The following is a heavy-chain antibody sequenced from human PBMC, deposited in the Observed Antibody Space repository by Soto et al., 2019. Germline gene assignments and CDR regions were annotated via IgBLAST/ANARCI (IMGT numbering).Heavy chain of an antibody. CDR3: ARTTTAMANYYYGMDV. Sequence: SQTLSLTCAISGDSVSSNSAAWNWIRQSPSRGLEWLGRTYYRSKWYNDYAVSVKSRITINPDPSKNQFSLQLNSVTPEDTAVYYCARTTTAMANYYYGMDVWGHGTTVTVSS. D-gene: IGHD5-18*01. V-gene: IGHV6-1*01. CDR2: TYYRSKWYN. CDR1: GDSVSSNSAA. J-gene: IGHJ6*02.